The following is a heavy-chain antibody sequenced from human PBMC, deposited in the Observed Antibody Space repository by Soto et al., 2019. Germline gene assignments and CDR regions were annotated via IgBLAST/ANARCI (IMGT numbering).Heavy chain of an antibody. D-gene: IGHD2-15*01. Sequence: ASVKVSCKASGGTFSSYTISWVRQAPGQGLEWMGRIIPILGIANYAQKFQGRVTITADKSTSTAYMELSSLRSEDTAVYYCARDIVYSGYDYEYCSGGSCYSAHYYYYMDVWGKGTTVTVSS. CDR2: IIPILGIA. J-gene: IGHJ6*03. CDR3: ARDIVYSGYDYEYCSGGSCYSAHYYYYMDV. CDR1: GGTFSSYT. V-gene: IGHV1-69*04.